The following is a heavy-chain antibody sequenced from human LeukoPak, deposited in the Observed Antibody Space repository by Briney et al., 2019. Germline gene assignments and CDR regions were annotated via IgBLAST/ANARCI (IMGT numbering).Heavy chain of an antibody. Sequence: ASVKVSCKASGYNFTNFSVNLVRQAPGQGLEWMGWISPYNGNSNYAQKFQGRITLTTDASRSAVSMELRSLRSDDTAIYYCARVIEGWSPLLFYYFYMDVWGKGTTVTVSS. V-gene: IGHV1-18*01. CDR2: ISPYNGNS. CDR1: GYNFTNFS. J-gene: IGHJ6*03. CDR3: ARVIEGWSPLLFYYFYMDV. D-gene: IGHD6-19*01.